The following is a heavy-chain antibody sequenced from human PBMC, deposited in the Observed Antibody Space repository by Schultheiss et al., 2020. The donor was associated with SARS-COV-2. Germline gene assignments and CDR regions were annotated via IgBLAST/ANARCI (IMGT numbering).Heavy chain of an antibody. CDR1: GGSISSYY. CDR2: IYTSGRT. D-gene: IGHD1-26*01. V-gene: IGHV4-4*07. J-gene: IGHJ4*02. Sequence: SETLSLTCTVSGGSISSYYWGWIRQPVGKGLEWIGRIYTSGRTNYNPSLESRVAMSVDTSKNQFSLKLSSVTAADTAVYYCARGFVATMYGYYFDYWGQGTLVTVSS. CDR3: ARGFVATMYGYYFDY.